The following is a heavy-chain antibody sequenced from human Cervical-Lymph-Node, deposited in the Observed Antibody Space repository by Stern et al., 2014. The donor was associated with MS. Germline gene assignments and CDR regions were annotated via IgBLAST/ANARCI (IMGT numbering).Heavy chain of an antibody. Sequence: VQLVQSGAELIRPGASLKISCKGSGFKFSIYWIAWVRQMPGKGLEWMGIIYPGNFETRYSPSFQGQVTMSADKSTSTAYLQWSSLNASDTAMYFCARQTTAWASDVWGQGTLVTVSS. V-gene: IGHV5-51*01. D-gene: IGHD1-14*01. J-gene: IGHJ4*02. CDR2: IYPGNFET. CDR3: ARQTTAWASDV. CDR1: GFKFSIYW.